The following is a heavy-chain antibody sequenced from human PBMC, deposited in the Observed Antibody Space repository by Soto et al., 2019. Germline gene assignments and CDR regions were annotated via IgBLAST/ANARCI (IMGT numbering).Heavy chain of an antibody. J-gene: IGHJ4*02. CDR1: GFTFSNAC. Sequence: NPGGSLRLSCAASGFTFSNACMSWVRQAPGKGLEWVGRIKGEADGGTTDYAAPVKGRITISRDHSKDTLYLQMNSLKTEDTAVYYCTTGLSNGYYNFDYWGQGTPVTVSS. CDR3: TTGLSNGYYNFDY. D-gene: IGHD3-22*01. V-gene: IGHV3-15*01. CDR2: IKGEADGGTT.